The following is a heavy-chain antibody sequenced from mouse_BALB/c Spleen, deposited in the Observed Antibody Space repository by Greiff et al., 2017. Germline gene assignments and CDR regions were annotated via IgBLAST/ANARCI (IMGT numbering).Heavy chain of an antibody. D-gene: IGHD2-2*01. Sequence: VQLKESGAELVKPGASVKLSCTASGFNIKDTYMHWVKQRPEQGLEWIGRIDPANGNTKYDPKFQGKATITADTSSNTAYLQLSSLTSEDTAVYYCARDYGYPYYFDYWGQGTTLTVSS. CDR1: GFNIKDTY. V-gene: IGHV14-3*02. J-gene: IGHJ2*01. CDR2: IDPANGNT. CDR3: ARDYGYPYYFDY.